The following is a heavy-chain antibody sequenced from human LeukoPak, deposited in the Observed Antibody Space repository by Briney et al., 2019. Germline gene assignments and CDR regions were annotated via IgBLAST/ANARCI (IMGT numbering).Heavy chain of an antibody. CDR3: AATSGVAAIDY. CDR1: GGSISSYY. D-gene: IGHD2-2*02. CDR2: LYYSGST. V-gene: IGHV4-59*01. J-gene: IGHJ4*02. Sequence: SETLSLTCTVSGGSISSYYWSWIRQPPGKGLEWVGYLYYSGSTNYNPSLKSRVTISVDTSKNQFSLRLSSVTAADTAVYYCAATSGVAAIDYWGRGTLVTVSS.